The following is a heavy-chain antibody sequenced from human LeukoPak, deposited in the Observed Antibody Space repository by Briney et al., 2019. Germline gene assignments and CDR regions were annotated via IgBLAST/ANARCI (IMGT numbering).Heavy chain of an antibody. CDR3: ARGFGSYGAFDI. CDR2: INAGNGNT. V-gene: IGHV1-3*03. D-gene: IGHD1-26*01. CDR1: GYTFTSYA. J-gene: IGHJ3*02. Sequence: GASVKVSCKASGYTFTSYAMHWVRQAPGQRLEWMGWINAGNGNTKYSQEFQGRVTITRDTSASTAYKELSSLRSEDMAVYYCARGFGSYGAFDIWGQGTMVTVSS.